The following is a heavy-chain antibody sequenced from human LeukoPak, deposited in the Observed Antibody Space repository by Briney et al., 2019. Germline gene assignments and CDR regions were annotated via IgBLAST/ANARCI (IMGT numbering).Heavy chain of an antibody. J-gene: IGHJ4*02. CDR2: IIPILGIA. V-gene: IGHV1-69*04. D-gene: IGHD1-26*01. CDR1: GGTFSSYA. Sequence: ASVKVPCKASGGTFSSYAISWVRQAPGQGLEWMGRIIPILGIANYAQKFQGRVTITADKSTSTAYMELSSLRSEDTAVYYCARDRGIVGARSPFDYWGQGTLVTVSS. CDR3: ARDRGIVGARSPFDY.